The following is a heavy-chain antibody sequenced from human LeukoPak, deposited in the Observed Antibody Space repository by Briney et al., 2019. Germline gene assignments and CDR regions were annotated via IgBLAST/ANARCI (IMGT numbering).Heavy chain of an antibody. Sequence: PSETLSLTCSVSGGSISSYYWSWNRQPPGRGLEWIGYIYYSGSTNYNPSLKSRVIISVDTSKNQFSLKLSSVTAADTAVYYCARANDYGEYFDYWGQGTLVTVSS. D-gene: IGHD4-17*01. CDR2: IYYSGST. CDR1: GGSISSYY. V-gene: IGHV4-59*01. CDR3: ARANDYGEYFDY. J-gene: IGHJ4*02.